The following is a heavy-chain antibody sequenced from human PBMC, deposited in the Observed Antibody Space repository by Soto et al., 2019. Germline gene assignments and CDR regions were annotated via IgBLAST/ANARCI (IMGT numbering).Heavy chain of an antibody. CDR1: GGSISSGGYS. CDR2: IYHSGST. D-gene: IGHD4-17*01. Sequence: TLSLTCAVSGGSISSGGYSWSWIRQPPGKGLEWIGYIYHSGSTYYNPSLKSRVTISVDRSKNQFSLKLSSVTAADTAVYYCAGQMTTVTLDYWGQGTLVTVSS. V-gene: IGHV4-30-2*01. J-gene: IGHJ4*02. CDR3: AGQMTTVTLDY.